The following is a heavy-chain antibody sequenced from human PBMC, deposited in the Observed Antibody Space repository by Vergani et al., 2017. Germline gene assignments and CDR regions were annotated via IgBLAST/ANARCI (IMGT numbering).Heavy chain of an antibody. CDR1: GFTFSSYS. J-gene: IGHJ6*03. V-gene: IGHV3-30-3*01. CDR3: AGLWFGELSSPDYYYYMDV. Sequence: QVQLVESGGGVVQPGRPLRPPFAASGFTFSSYSMHWVRQAPGKGVEWGAVISYDGSNKNYADSVKGRFTISRDNSKNTLYLEMNSLRAEDTAVYYCAGLWFGELSSPDYYYYMDVWGKGTTVTVSS. CDR2: ISYDGSNK. D-gene: IGHD3-10*01.